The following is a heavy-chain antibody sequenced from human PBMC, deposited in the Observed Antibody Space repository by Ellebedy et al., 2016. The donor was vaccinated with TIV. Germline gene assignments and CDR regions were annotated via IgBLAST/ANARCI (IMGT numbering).Heavy chain of an antibody. J-gene: IGHJ4*02. D-gene: IGHD6-19*01. CDR2: MYYSGSA. V-gene: IGHV4-59*08. CDR1: GASTDSYF. Sequence: MPSETLSLTCSVSGASTDSYFWSWIRQPPGTGLQWIGYMYYSGSANYNPSLESRVTISIDTSKNQVSLKLSSVTAADTAVYYCARVPYSSGWYFDYWGQGTLVTVSS. CDR3: ARVPYSSGWYFDY.